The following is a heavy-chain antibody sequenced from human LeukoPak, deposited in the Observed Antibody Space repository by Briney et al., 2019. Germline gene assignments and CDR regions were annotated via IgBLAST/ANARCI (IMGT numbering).Heavy chain of an antibody. Sequence: SQTLSLTCTVPGGSISSGGYYWSWIRQHPGKGLEWIGYIYYSGSTYYNPSLKSRVTISVDTSKNQFSLKLSSVTAADTAVYYCARVTVQLGYCSGGSCLFDYWGQGTLVTVSS. J-gene: IGHJ4*02. D-gene: IGHD2-15*01. CDR3: ARVTVQLGYCSGGSCLFDY. CDR2: IYYSGST. V-gene: IGHV4-31*03. CDR1: GGSISSGGYY.